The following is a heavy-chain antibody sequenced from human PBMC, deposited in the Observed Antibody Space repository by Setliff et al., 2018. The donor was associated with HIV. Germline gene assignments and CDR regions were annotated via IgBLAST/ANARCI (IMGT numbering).Heavy chain of an antibody. CDR2: VNPNSGDA. J-gene: IGHJ6*02. D-gene: IGHD3-10*01. CDR1: GYTFTGHY. CDR3: ARNFGLSPSGKYYYYYGMDI. V-gene: IGHV1-2*02. Sequence: ASVKVSCKASGYTFTGHYLHWVQQAPGQGLEWLGWVNPNSGDAIYAQNFQGRVTMTWDTSINAAYMELRGLRSDDTAVYYCARNFGLSPSGKYYYYYGMDIWGQGTTVTVSS.